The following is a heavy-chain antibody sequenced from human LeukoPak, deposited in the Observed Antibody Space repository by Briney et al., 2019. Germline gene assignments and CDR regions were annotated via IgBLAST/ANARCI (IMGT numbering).Heavy chain of an antibody. V-gene: IGHV4-4*07. CDR1: GDSISYFY. CDR3: ARGRTAFDI. J-gene: IGHJ3*02. CDR2: ISGSGST. Sequence: SETLSLTCSVSGDSISYFYWSWIRQAAGKGLEWIGRISGSGSTDYNASLKSRVTISVDTSKNQFSLKLSSVTAADTAVYYCARGRTAFDIWGQGTMATVSS.